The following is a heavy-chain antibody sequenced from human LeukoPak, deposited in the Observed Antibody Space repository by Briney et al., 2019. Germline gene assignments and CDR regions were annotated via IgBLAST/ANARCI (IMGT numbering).Heavy chain of an antibody. J-gene: IGHJ4*02. CDR2: IYSGGTT. Sequence: GGSLRLSCVVSGLTVSSNYMSWVRQAPGKGLEWVSVIYSGGTTNYADSVKGRFIVYRNNSKNTLYLQMNSLRAEDTAVYYCASKLTTGYWGQGTLVTVSS. D-gene: IGHD4-17*01. CDR3: ASKLTTGY. V-gene: IGHV3-66*01. CDR1: GLTVSSNY.